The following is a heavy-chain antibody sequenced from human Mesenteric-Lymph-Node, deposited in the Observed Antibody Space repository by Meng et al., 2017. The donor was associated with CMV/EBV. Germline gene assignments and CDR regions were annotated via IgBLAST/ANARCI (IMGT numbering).Heavy chain of an antibody. J-gene: IGHJ1*01. V-gene: IGHV7-4-1*02. CDR1: TSYA. D-gene: IGHD6-13*01. CDR3: ARARKSVSGIAAAGTYYFQH. Sequence: TSYAMNWVRQAPGQGLEWMGWINTNTGNPTYAQSFTGRFVFSLDTSVSTAYLQISSLKAEDTAVYYCARARKSVSGIAAAGTYYFQHWGQGTLVTVSS. CDR2: INTNTGNP.